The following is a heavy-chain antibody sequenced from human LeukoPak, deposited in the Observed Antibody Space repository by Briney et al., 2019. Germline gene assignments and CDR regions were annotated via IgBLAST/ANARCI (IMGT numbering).Heavy chain of an antibody. J-gene: IGHJ4*02. CDR3: AREARGSSWNYFDY. CDR1: GFTFSSYA. D-gene: IGHD6-13*01. V-gene: IGHV3-30-3*01. CDR2: ISYDGSNK. Sequence: PGGSLRLSCAASGFTFSSYAMHWVRQAPGKGLEWVAVISYDGSNKYYADSVKGRFTISRDNSKNTLYLQMNSLRAEDTAVYYCAREARGSSWNYFDYWGQGTLVTVSS.